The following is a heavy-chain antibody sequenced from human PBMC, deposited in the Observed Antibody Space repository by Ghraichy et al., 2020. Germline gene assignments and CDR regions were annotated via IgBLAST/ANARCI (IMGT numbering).Heavy chain of an antibody. CDR2: IYYSGST. CDR1: GGSISSGGYY. V-gene: IGHV4-31*03. J-gene: IGHJ5*02. D-gene: IGHD2-15*01. CDR3: ARVPQGYCSGGSCYSDLSWFDP. Sequence: SETLSLTCTVSGGSISSGGYYWSWIRQHPGKGLEWIGYIYYSGSTYYNPSLKSRVTISVDTSKNQFSLKLSSVTAADTAVYYCARVPQGYCSGGSCYSDLSWFDPWGQGTLVTVSS.